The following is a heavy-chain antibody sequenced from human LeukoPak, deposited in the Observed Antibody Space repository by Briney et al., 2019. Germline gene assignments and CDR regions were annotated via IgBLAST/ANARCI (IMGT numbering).Heavy chain of an antibody. J-gene: IGHJ4*02. V-gene: IGHV4-59*08. CDR3: ARSYGGNPDY. CDR2: IYYTGST. Sequence: SETLSLTCTVSGDSISTCYWSWIRQPPGQGLEWIGYIYYTGSTNYNSSLKSRVTISVDTSKNQFSLKLSSVTAADTAVYYCARSYGGNPDYWGQGTLVTVSS. CDR1: GDSISTCY. D-gene: IGHD4-23*01.